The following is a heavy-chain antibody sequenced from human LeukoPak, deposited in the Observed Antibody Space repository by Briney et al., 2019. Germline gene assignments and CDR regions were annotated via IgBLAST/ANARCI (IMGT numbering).Heavy chain of an antibody. V-gene: IGHV1-2*02. CDR1: GYTFTGYY. J-gene: IGHJ6*03. CDR2: INPNSGGT. Sequence: ASVKVSCKASGYTFTGYYMHWVRQAPGQGLEWMGWINPNSGGTNYAQKFQGRVTMTRDTSISTAYMEMSRLTSDDTAVYYCARAYSSSPKAAGYYMDVWGKGTTVTVSS. CDR3: ARAYSSSPKAAGYYMDV. D-gene: IGHD6-13*01.